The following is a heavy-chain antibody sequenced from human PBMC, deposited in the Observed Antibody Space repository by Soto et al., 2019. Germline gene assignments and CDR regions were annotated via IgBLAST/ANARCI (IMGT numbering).Heavy chain of an antibody. V-gene: IGHV3-30-3*01. CDR3: ARGALHYYGSGSYYNWFDP. Sequence: GGSLRLSCAASGFTFSSYAMHWVRQAPGKGLEWVAVISYDGSNKYYADSVKGRFTISRDNSKNTLYLQMNSLRAEDTAVYYCARGALHYYGSGSYYNWFDPWGQGTLVTVSS. CDR1: GFTFSSYA. J-gene: IGHJ5*02. CDR2: ISYDGSNK. D-gene: IGHD3-10*01.